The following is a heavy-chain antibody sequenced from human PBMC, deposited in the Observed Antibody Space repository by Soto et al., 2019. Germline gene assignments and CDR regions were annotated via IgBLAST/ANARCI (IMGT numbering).Heavy chain of an antibody. CDR1: GDTFSSYS. CDR3: AANSLGGGSQGDV. CDR2: IVPIFGTT. D-gene: IGHD3-10*01. Sequence: QVRLVQPGAEVNKPGSSVKVSCKASGDTFSSYSISWVRQAPGQGLEWMGGIVPIFGTTVYAPRLQGRLTITADGPTSTSYMELSGLTFEDTAVYYCAANSLGGGSQGDVWGQGTTVTVSS. V-gene: IGHV1-69*01. J-gene: IGHJ6*02.